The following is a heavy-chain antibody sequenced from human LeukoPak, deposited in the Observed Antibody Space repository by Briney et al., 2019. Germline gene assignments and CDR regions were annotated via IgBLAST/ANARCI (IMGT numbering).Heavy chain of an antibody. V-gene: IGHV3-53*01. CDR2: IYSGGNT. CDR1: GLSVSSNH. D-gene: IGHD4-11*01. CDR3: ARDPFIQYTELAFDI. Sequence: SGGSLRLSCAASGLSVSSNHMSWARQAPGKGLDWVSVIYSGGNTYYADSVKGRFTISRDNSKNTLYLQMNSLRVEDTAVYYCARDPFIQYTELAFDIWGQGTMVTVSS. J-gene: IGHJ3*02.